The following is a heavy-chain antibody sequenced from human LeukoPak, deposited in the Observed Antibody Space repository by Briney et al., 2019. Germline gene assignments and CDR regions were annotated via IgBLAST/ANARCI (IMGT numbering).Heavy chain of an antibody. J-gene: IGHJ6*02. D-gene: IGHD5-18*01. V-gene: IGHV4-30-2*01. CDR2: IYHSGST. Sequence: SQTLSLTCTVSGGSISSGGYYWSWIRQPPGKGLEWIGYIYHSGSTYYNPSLKSRVTISVDTSKNQFSLKLSSVTAADTAVYYCARAGYSYGYYYYGMDVWGQGTTVTVSS. CDR1: GGSISSGGYY. CDR3: ARAGYSYGYYYYGMDV.